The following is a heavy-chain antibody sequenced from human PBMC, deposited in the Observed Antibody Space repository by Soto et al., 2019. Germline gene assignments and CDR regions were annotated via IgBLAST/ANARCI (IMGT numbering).Heavy chain of an antibody. V-gene: IGHV4-4*02. CDR1: GVSIGSNYY. CDR3: TRSLGSYAIDY. D-gene: IGHD6-19*01. J-gene: IGHJ4*02. Sequence: QVLLQESGPGLVQPSGTLSLSCVVSGVSIGSNYYWGWVRQPPGKGLEWLGDMSHIGSVNFIPSPTSRVTILIDQSPTHFSLKLNSVPAAGTAVYYCTRSLGSYAIDYWGPGTLLIVSS. CDR2: MSHIGSV.